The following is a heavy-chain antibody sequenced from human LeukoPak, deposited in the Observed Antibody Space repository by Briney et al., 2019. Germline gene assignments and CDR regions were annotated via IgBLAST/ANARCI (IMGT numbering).Heavy chain of an antibody. CDR1: GFIFTKYG. D-gene: IGHD3-16*01. Sequence: ASVKVSCKASGFIFTKYGISWVRQAPGQGLEWVGWISGYNGDTNYAQKLQGRVTMTTDTSTTTAYMELRTLISDDTATYYCAIGQGVITWGGADVYDVWGQGTTVIVSS. J-gene: IGHJ3*01. V-gene: IGHV1-18*01. CDR2: ISGYNGDT. CDR3: AIGQGVITWGGADVYDV.